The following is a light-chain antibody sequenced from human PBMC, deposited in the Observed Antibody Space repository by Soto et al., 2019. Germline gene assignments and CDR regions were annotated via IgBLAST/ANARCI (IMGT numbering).Light chain of an antibody. Sequence: QSVLTQPASVSGSPGQSIAISCTGTSSDIGSYNYVSWYQQHPGKAPKLMIYDVSSRPSGVSNRFSGAKSGNTASLTISGLQAEDEADYYCCSNTTNNTRVFGTGTKLTVL. CDR2: DVS. J-gene: IGLJ1*01. CDR1: SSDIGSYNY. V-gene: IGLV2-14*03. CDR3: CSNTTNNTRV.